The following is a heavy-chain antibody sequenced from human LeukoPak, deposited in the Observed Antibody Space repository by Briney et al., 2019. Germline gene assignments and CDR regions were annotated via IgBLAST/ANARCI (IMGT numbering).Heavy chain of an antibody. J-gene: IGHJ4*02. CDR3: ARDQRRYSGSYLYYFDY. CDR1: GFTFSGSA. V-gene: IGHV3-73*01. CDR2: IRSKANSYAT. D-gene: IGHD1-26*01. Sequence: GGSLRLSCAASGFTFSGSAMHWVRQASGKGLEWVGRIRSKANSYATAYAASVKGRFTISRDDSKNTLYLQMNSLRAEDTAVYYCARDQRRYSGSYLYYFDYWGQGTLVTVSS.